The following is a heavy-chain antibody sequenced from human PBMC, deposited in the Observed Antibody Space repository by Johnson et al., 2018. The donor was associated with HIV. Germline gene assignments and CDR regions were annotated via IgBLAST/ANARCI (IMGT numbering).Heavy chain of an antibody. V-gene: IGHV3-33*01. CDR2: IWYDGSNK. D-gene: IGHD1-14*01. J-gene: IGHJ3*02. Sequence: QVQLVESGGGVVQPGRPLRLSCAASGFTFSSYGMHWVRQAPGKGLEWVAVIWYDGSNKYYADSVKGRFTISRDNAKNSLYLQMNSLRAEDTAVYYCARASAVFDAFDIWGQGTMVTVSS. CDR3: ARASAVFDAFDI. CDR1: GFTFSSYG.